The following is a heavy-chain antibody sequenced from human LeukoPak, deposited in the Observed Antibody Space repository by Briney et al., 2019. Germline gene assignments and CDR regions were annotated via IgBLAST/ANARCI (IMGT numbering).Heavy chain of an antibody. CDR2: IISGGNT. CDR1: GFTFSSYA. Sequence: GGSLRLSCAASGFTFSSYAMSWVRQAPGKGLEWVSGIISGGNTYYADSVKGRFTISRDNSKNALYLQVNSLRAEDTAVYHCAKSRATSDWYFFDYWGQGTLVTVSS. D-gene: IGHD2-21*02. CDR3: AKSRATSDWYFFDY. J-gene: IGHJ4*02. V-gene: IGHV3-23*01.